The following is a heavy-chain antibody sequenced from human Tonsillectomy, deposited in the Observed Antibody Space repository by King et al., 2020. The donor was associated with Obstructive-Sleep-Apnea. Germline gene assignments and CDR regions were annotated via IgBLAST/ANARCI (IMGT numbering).Heavy chain of an antibody. CDR3: ARVDGSGSYYNYAFDI. Sequence: QLQESGPGLVKPSETLSLTCTVSGGSISSYYWSWIRQPPGKGLERIGYIYYSGSTNYNPSLKSRVTISVDTSKNQFSLRLSSVTAADTAVYYCARVDGSGSYYNYAFDIWGQGTMVTVSS. V-gene: IGHV4-59*01. CDR2: IYYSGST. J-gene: IGHJ3*02. D-gene: IGHD3-10*01. CDR1: GGSISSYY.